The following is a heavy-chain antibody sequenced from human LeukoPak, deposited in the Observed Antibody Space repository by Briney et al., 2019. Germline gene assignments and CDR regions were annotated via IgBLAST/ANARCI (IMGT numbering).Heavy chain of an antibody. V-gene: IGHV3-23*01. CDR2: ISGSGGST. Sequence: GGSLRLSCAASGFTFSGYAMSWVRQAPGKGLEWVSAISGSGGSTYYADSVKGRFTISRDNSKNTLYLQMNSLRAEDTAVYYCAKFSDLDDSSWCFDYWAREPWSPSPQ. D-gene: IGHD6-13*01. CDR3: AKFSDLDDSSWCFDY. CDR1: GFTFSGYA. J-gene: IGHJ4*02.